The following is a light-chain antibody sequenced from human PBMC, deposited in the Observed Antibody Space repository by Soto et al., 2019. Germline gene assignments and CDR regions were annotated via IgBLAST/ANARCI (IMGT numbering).Light chain of an antibody. CDR1: QSVSSSY. Sequence: ERVLTQSPGTLSLSPGEKATLSCRASQSVSSSYLAWDQQKPGQAPRLLIYGASSRATGIPDRLSGSGSGTDFTLTVSRLEPEDFAVYYCQQFGSSSWTFGQGTKVEIK. J-gene: IGKJ1*01. CDR3: QQFGSSSWT. CDR2: GAS. V-gene: IGKV3-20*01.